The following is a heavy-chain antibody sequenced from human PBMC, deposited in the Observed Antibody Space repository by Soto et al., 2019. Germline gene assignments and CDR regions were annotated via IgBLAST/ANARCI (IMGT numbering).Heavy chain of an antibody. J-gene: IGHJ4*02. CDR3: ARRGGVTYFDY. Sequence: EVQLVESGGGLVKPGGSLRLSWAASGFTFSSYSMNWVRQAPGKGLEWVSSISSSSSYIYYADSVKGRFTISRDNAKNSLYLQMNSLRAEDTAVYYCARRGGVTYFDYWGQGTLVTVSS. D-gene: IGHD2-8*02. CDR1: GFTFSSYS. V-gene: IGHV3-21*01. CDR2: ISSSSSYI.